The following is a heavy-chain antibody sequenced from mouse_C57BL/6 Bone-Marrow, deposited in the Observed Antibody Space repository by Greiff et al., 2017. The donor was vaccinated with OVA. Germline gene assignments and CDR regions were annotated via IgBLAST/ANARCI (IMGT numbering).Heavy chain of an antibody. D-gene: IGHD1-1*01. J-gene: IGHJ2*01. V-gene: IGHV1-15*01. Sequence: QVHVKQSGAELVRPGASVTLSCKASGYTFTDYEMHWVKQTPVHGLEWIGAIDPETGGNAYNQKFKGKAIMTADKSSSTAYMELRSLTSEDSAVYYCTRNAVVLDYWGQGTTLTVSS. CDR2: IDPETGGN. CDR1: GYTFTDYE. CDR3: TRNAVVLDY.